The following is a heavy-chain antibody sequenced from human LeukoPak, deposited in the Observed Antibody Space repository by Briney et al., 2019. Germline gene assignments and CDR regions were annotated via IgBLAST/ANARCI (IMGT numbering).Heavy chain of an antibody. D-gene: IGHD5-18*01. V-gene: IGHV3-21*01. CDR2: ISSSSSYI. J-gene: IGHJ4*02. CDR3: ARDLEAMTYFDY. Sequence: GGSLRLSCAASGFTFSSYSMNWVRQAPGKGLEWVSSISSSSSYIYYADSVKGRFTISRDNAKNSLYLQMNSLRAEDTAVYYCARDLEAMTYFDYWGQGTLVTVSS. CDR1: GFTFSSYS.